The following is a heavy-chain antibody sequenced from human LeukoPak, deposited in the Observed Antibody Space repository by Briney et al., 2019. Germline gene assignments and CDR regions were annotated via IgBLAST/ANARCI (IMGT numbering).Heavy chain of an antibody. CDR3: ARGSDYGDYVEYFDY. Sequence: HGGSLRLSCAASGFTFSSYSMNWVRQAPGKGLEWVSSISSSSSYIYYADSVKGRFTISRDNAKNSMYLQMNSLRAEDTAVYYCARGSDYGDYVEYFDYWGQGTLVTVSS. J-gene: IGHJ4*02. CDR2: ISSSSSYI. V-gene: IGHV3-21*01. CDR1: GFTFSSYS. D-gene: IGHD4-17*01.